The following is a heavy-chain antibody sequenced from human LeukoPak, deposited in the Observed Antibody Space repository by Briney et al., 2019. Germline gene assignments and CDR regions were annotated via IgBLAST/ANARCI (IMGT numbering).Heavy chain of an antibody. Sequence: PSETLSLTCTVSGGSISFYWSWFRQSPGKGLEWIGQIYQSGSTDYNPSLRSRVTISVDTSKNQFSLKLSSVTAADTAVYYCARHNPNDYVWGSYRLNPHRIDYWGQGTLVTVSS. CDR3: ARHNPNDYVWGSYRLNPHRIDY. CDR2: IYQSGST. V-gene: IGHV4-59*08. J-gene: IGHJ4*02. D-gene: IGHD3-16*02. CDR1: GGSISFY.